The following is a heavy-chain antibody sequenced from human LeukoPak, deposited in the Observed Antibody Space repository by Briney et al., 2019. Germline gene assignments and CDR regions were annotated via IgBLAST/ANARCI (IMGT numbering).Heavy chain of an antibody. CDR3: AISSYGDYSVY. J-gene: IGHJ4*02. CDR2: INHSGST. Sequence: SETLSLTCAVYGGSFSGYYWSWIRQPPGKGLEWIGEINHSGSTNYNPSLKSRVTISVDTSKNQFSLKLGSVTAADTAVYYCAISSYGDYSVYWGQGTLVTVSS. CDR1: GGSFSGYY. D-gene: IGHD4-17*01. V-gene: IGHV4-34*01.